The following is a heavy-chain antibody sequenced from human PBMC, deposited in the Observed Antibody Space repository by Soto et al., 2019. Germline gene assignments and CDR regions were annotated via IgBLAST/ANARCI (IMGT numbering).Heavy chain of an antibody. D-gene: IGHD2-15*01. V-gene: IGHV5-51*01. J-gene: IGHJ4*02. CDR1: GYSFTSYW. CDR2: IYPGDSDI. Sequence: GESLKLSCKGSGYSFTSYWIGWVRQMPGKGLEWMGIIYPGDSDIRYSPSFQGQVTISAAKNSLYLQMNSLRAEDTAVYYCVRDLTVVGYFDYWGQGTLVTVSS. CDR3: VRDLTVVGYFDY.